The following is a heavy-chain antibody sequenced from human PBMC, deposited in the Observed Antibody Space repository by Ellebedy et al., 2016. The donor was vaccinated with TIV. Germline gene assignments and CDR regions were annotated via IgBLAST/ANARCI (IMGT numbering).Heavy chain of an antibody. Sequence: PGGSLRLSCTASAFTFSAYGMHWVRQAPGKGLEWVAAISYDGTDKYYADSLKGRFTISRDNSRNTLYLQMNSLRAEDTAVYYCVRELMLGVLDYWGQGTLVTVS. CDR1: AFTFSAYG. CDR2: ISYDGTDK. J-gene: IGHJ4*02. CDR3: VRELMLGVLDY. V-gene: IGHV3-30*03. D-gene: IGHD3-3*01.